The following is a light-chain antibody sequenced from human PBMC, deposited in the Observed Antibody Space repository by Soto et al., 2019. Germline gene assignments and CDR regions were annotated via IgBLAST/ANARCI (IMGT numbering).Light chain of an antibody. CDR3: SSYAGSNNRGV. CDR2: EVS. Sequence: QSALTQPPSASGSPGQSVTISCTGTSTDVGGYNYISWYQHHPGKGPKLIIYEVSERPSGVPDRFSGSKSGNTASLTVSGLQAEDEADYYCSSYAGSNNRGVCGSGTKVT. CDR1: STDVGGYNY. J-gene: IGLJ1*01. V-gene: IGLV2-8*01.